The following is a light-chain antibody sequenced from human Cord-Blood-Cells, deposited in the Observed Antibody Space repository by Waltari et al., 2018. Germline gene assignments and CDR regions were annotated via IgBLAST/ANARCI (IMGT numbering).Light chain of an antibody. CDR1: SSDVGGYNY. Sequence: QSALTQPASVSGSPGQSITIPCTGTSSDVGGYNYVSWYQQHPGKAPKLMIYDVSNRPSGVSNLFSGSKSGNTAALTISGLHGEDEAYYYCSSYTSSSALYVFGTGTKVTVL. CDR2: DVS. V-gene: IGLV2-14*01. CDR3: SSYTSSSALYV. J-gene: IGLJ1*01.